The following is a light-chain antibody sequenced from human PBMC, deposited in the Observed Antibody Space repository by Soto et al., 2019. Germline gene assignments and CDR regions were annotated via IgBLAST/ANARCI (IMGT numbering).Light chain of an antibody. J-gene: IGLJ1*01. Sequence: QSVLTQPASVSGSPGQSITISCTGTISDVGGYDYVSWYQQHPGKAPKLMIYDVSNRPSGVSNRFSGSKSGNTASLTISGLQADDEADYYCSSYTTSSTYVFGTGTKLT. CDR1: ISDVGGYDY. V-gene: IGLV2-14*01. CDR2: DVS. CDR3: SSYTTSSTYV.